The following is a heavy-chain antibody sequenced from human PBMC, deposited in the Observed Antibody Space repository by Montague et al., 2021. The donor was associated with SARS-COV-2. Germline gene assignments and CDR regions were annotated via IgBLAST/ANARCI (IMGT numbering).Heavy chain of an antibody. CDR1: GGSFGDDH. J-gene: IGHJ4*02. D-gene: IGHD3-22*01. CDR3: ARGHLSVSMIVVVFTSASSYFDY. CDR2: IKQSGST. Sequence: SETLSLTCAVYGGSFGDDHWSWIRQPPGKGLEWIGDIKQSGSTNYNPSLKSRGTISVDTSKNQFSLKLTSVTAADTAVYFCARGHLSVSMIVVVFTSASSYFDYGGQGAQVTVSS. V-gene: IGHV4-34*01.